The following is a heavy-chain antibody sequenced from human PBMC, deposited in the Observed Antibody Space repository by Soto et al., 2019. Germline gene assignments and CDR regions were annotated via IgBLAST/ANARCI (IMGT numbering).Heavy chain of an antibody. CDR2: IYYSGST. Sequence: SETLSLTCTVSGGSISSGDYYWSWIRQPPGKGLEWIGRIYYSGSTYYNPSLKSRVTISVDTSKNTLYLQMNNLRPDDTAVYYCAREVIPEIPFDYWGQGTLVTSPQ. CDR1: GGSISSGDYY. V-gene: IGHV4-39*02. CDR3: AREVIPEIPFDY. D-gene: IGHD3-16*02. J-gene: IGHJ4*02.